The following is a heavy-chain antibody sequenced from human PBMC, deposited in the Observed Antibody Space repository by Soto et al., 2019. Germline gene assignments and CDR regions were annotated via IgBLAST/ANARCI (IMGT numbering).Heavy chain of an antibody. CDR2: INPSGGST. V-gene: IGHV1-46*01. J-gene: IGHJ5*02. CDR3: ARVGLMYQLLSWFDP. Sequence: ASVKVSCKASGYTFTSYYMHWVRQAPGQGLEWMGIINPSGGSTSYAQKFQGRVTMTRDTSTSTVYMELSSLRSEDTAVYYCARVGLMYQLLSWFDPWGQGTLVTVSS. D-gene: IGHD2-2*01. CDR1: GYTFTSYY.